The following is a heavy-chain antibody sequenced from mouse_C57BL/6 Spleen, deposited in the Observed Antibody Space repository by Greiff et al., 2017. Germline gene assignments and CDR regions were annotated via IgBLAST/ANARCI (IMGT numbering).Heavy chain of an antibody. J-gene: IGHJ2*01. D-gene: IGHD3-2*02. CDR1: GYTFTGYW. CDR2: ILPGSGST. CDR3: ARQLRPFDY. Sequence: QVPLQQSGAELMKPGASVKLSCKATGYTFTGYWIEWVKQRPGHGLEWIGEILPGSGSTNYNVKFKGKATFTADTSSNTSYMQLSRRTTEDSALYYCARQLRPFDYWGQGTTLTVSS. V-gene: IGHV1-9*01.